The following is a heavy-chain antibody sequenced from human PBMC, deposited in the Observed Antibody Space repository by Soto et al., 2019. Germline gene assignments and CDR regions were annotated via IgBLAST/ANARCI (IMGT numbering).Heavy chain of an antibody. Sequence: SVKVSCKASGGTFSNDIITWVRQAPGQGLEWMGRIIPLLDIANYAQKFQGRVTITADKSTSTAYMELNSLRSADTAVYYCVRDSPIGSTYSGYDGIDYWGQGTLVTVSS. J-gene: IGHJ4*02. CDR3: VRDSPIGSTYSGYDGIDY. CDR1: GGTFSNDI. D-gene: IGHD5-12*01. V-gene: IGHV1-69*04. CDR2: IIPLLDIA.